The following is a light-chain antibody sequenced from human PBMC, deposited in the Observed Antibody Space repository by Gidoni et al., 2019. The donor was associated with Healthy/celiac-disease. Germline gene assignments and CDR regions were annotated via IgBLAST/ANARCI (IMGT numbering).Light chain of an antibody. CDR1: QSISSW. CDR3: QQYNSYWT. J-gene: IGKJ2*01. Sequence: DIHMTQSPSTLSASVGDRVTITCRASQSISSWLAWYQQKPGKAPKLLIYKASSLESGVPSRFSGSGAATDFPLTISSLQPDDFASYYCQQYNSYWTFGQGTKLEIK. V-gene: IGKV1-5*03. CDR2: KAS.